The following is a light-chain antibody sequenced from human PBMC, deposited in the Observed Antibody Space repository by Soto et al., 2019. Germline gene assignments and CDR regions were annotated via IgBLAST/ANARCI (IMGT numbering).Light chain of an antibody. Sequence: EIVLTQSPGTLSLSPGERATLSCRASQSVTSNYLAWYQQKPGQAPRLLIYGASSRATGIPDRFSGSGSGTDFTLNISRLEPEEFAGYYCQQYGSSPLTFGGGTKVEIK. J-gene: IGKJ4*01. V-gene: IGKV3-20*01. CDR2: GAS. CDR1: QSVTSNY. CDR3: QQYGSSPLT.